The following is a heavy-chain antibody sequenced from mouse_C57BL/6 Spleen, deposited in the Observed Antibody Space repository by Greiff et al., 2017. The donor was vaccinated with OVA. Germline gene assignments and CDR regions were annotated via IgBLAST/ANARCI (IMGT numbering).Heavy chain of an antibody. CDR2: IYPGDGDT. CDR1: GYAFSSSW. CDR3: ARPYYDYDAMDY. Sequence: VQLQESGPELVKPGASVKISCKASGYAFSSSWMNWVKQRPGKGLEWIGRIYPGDGDTNYNGKFKGKATLTADKSSSTAYMQLSSLTSEDSAVYFCARPYYDYDAMDYWGQGTSVTVSS. V-gene: IGHV1-82*01. D-gene: IGHD1-1*02. J-gene: IGHJ4*01.